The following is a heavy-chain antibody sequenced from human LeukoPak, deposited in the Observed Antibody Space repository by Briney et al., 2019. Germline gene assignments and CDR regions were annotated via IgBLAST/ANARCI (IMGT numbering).Heavy chain of an antibody. CDR2: ISSSSSTI. V-gene: IGHV3-48*01. CDR3: ARDVPIVVVPAAHDAFDI. J-gene: IGHJ3*02. D-gene: IGHD2-2*01. Sequence: PSETLSLTCTVSGGSISSSSYYWGWIRQAPGKGLEWVSYISSSSSTIYYADSVKGRFTISRDNAKNSLYLQMNSLRAEDTAVYYCARDVPIVVVPAAHDAFDIGGQGTMVTVSS. CDR1: GGSISSSS.